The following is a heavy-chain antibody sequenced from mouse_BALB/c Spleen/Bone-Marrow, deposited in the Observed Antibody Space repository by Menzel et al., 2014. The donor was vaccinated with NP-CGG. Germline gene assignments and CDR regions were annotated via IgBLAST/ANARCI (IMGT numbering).Heavy chain of an antibody. CDR1: GYTFTNSW. CDR3: ARHHRYAYYFDY. V-gene: IGHV1S130*01. J-gene: IGHJ2*01. Sequence: VQLQQSGSVLVRPGASVRLPCKASGYTFTNSWIHWAKQRPGQGLEWIGDIHPNSGNTNYNEKFKAKATLTVDTSSSTAYVDLSSLTSEDSAVYYCARHHRYAYYFDYWGQGTTLTVSS. D-gene: IGHD2-14*01. CDR2: IHPNSGNT.